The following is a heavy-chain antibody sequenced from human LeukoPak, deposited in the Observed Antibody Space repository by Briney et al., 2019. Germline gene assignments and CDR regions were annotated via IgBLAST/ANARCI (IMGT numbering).Heavy chain of an antibody. Sequence: GASVKVSCKASGYTFTGYYMHWVRQAPGQGLEWMGWINPNSGGTNYAQKFQGGVTMTRDTSISTAYMELSRLRSDDKAVYYCARGRRVGITIFGVVPLWDYWGQGTLVTVSS. CDR1: GYTFTGYY. D-gene: IGHD3-3*01. J-gene: IGHJ4*02. CDR3: ARGRRVGITIFGVVPLWDY. V-gene: IGHV1-2*02. CDR2: INPNSGGT.